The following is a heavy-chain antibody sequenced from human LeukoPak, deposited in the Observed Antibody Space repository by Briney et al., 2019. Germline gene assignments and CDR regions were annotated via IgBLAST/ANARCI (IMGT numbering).Heavy chain of an antibody. CDR1: GFTFSSYA. V-gene: IGHV3-23*01. D-gene: IGHD5-24*01. CDR2: ISGSGGST. CDR3: AKDRLPTAHYFRDGYTEYYFDY. Sequence: GGSLRLSCAASGFTFSSYAMSWVRQAPGKGLEWVLAISGSGGSTYYADSVKGRFAISRDNSKNTLYLQMNSLRAEDTAVYYCAKDRLPTAHYFRDGYTEYYFDYWGQGTLVTVSS. J-gene: IGHJ4*02.